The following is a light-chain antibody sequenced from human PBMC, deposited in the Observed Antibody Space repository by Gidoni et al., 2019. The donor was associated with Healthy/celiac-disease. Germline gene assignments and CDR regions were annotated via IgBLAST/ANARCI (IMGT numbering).Light chain of an antibody. Sequence: SYELTQPPSVSVSPGQTASITCSGDKLGDKYACWYQQKPGKSPVLVIYQDSKRPSGIPERFSGSNSGNTATLTISGTQAMDEADYYCQAWDSSTDVFGTGTKVTVL. CDR1: KLGDKY. CDR3: QAWDSSTDV. CDR2: QDS. V-gene: IGLV3-1*01. J-gene: IGLJ1*01.